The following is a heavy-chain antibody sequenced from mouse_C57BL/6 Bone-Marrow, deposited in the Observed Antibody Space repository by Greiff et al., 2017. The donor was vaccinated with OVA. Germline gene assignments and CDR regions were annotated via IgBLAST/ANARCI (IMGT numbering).Heavy chain of an antibody. CDR2: IDPSDSYT. D-gene: IGHD2-3*01. CDR1: GYTFTSYW. J-gene: IGHJ3*01. CDR3: AREWLLLAWFAY. V-gene: IGHV1-59*01. Sequence: QVQLRQPGAELVRPGTSVKLSCKASGYTFTSYWMHWVKQRPGQGLEWIGVIDPSDSYTNYNQKFKGKATLTVDTSSSTAYMQLSSLTSEDSAVYYCAREWLLLAWFAYWGQGTLVTVSA.